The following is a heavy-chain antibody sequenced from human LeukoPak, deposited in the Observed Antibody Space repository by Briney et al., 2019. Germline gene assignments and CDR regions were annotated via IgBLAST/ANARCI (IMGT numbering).Heavy chain of an antibody. CDR1: GFTFSDYY. CDR2: ISSSGTSI. V-gene: IGHV3-11*01. D-gene: IGHD3-9*01. J-gene: IGHJ4*02. CDR3: ARGLTGRYILTGYYNDY. Sequence: GGSLRLSCAASGFTFSDYYMSWIRQAPGKGLEWGSYISSSGTSIYYADSVKGRFTLSRDNAKNSLYLQMNSLRAEDTAVYYCARGLTGRYILTGYYNDYWGQGTLVTVSS.